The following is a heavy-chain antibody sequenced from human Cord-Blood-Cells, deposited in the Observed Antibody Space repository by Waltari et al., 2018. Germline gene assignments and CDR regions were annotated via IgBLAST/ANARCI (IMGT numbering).Heavy chain of an antibody. D-gene: IGHD1-26*01. V-gene: IGHV3-7*01. Sequence: EVQLVESGGGLVQPGGSLRLSCAASGSTFRSSWMSWVRQAPGKGLEWVANIKQDGSEKYYVDSVKGRFTISRDNAKNSLYLQMNSLRAEDTAVYYCASGWELLDYWGQGTLVTVSS. J-gene: IGHJ4*02. CDR3: ASGWELLDY. CDR1: GSTFRSSW. CDR2: IKQDGSEK.